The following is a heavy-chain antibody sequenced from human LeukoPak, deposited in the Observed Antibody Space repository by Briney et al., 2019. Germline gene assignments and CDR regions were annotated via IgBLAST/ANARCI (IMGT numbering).Heavy chain of an antibody. CDR1: GFTFSSYW. J-gene: IGHJ4*02. V-gene: IGHV3-7*01. Sequence: PGGSLRLSCAASGFTFSSYWMSWVRQAPGKGLEWVANMKQDGSEKNYVDSVKGRFTISRDNAKNSLDLQMNSLRGEDTAVYYCARAGGYASSWAYWGQGTLVTVSS. CDR2: MKQDGSEK. D-gene: IGHD5-12*01. CDR3: ARAGGYASSWAY.